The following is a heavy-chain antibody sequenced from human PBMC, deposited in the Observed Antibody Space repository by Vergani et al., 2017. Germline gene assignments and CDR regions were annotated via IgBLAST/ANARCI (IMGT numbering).Heavy chain of an antibody. D-gene: IGHD1-26*01. CDR3: ARVRREACYYFDY. J-gene: IGHJ4*02. CDR1: GFTFSSYS. CDR2: ISSSSSYI. Sequence: EVQLVESGGGLVKPGGSLRLSCAASGFTFSSYSMNWVRQAPGKGLEWVSSISSSSSYIYYADSVKGRFTISRDNAKNSLYLQMNSLRAEDTAVYYCARVRREACYYFDYWGQGTLVTVSS. V-gene: IGHV3-21*01.